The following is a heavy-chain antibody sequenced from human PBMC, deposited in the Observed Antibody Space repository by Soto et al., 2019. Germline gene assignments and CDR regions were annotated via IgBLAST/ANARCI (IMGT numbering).Heavy chain of an antibody. CDR3: AKDPYYDFWSGYFDY. CDR1: GFTFSSYG. Sequence: QVQLVESGGGVVQPGRSLRLSCAASGFTFSSYGMHWVRQAPGKGLGWVAVISYDGSNKYYADSVKGRFPISRDNSKNTLYLQMNSLRAEDTAVYYCAKDPYYDFWSGYFDYWGQGTLVTVSS. V-gene: IGHV3-30*18. D-gene: IGHD3-3*01. CDR2: ISYDGSNK. J-gene: IGHJ4*02.